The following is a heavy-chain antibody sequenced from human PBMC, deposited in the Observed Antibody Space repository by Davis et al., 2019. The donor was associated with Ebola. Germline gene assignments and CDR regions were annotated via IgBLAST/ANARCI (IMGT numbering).Heavy chain of an antibody. CDR3: AKRPDVVLPEVSFYYYGMDV. Sequence: GGPLRLPFAPPGFTFISYAIHWVRQAPGKGREWVAVISYDGSKTYYGHSVKGRFTISRANSKNTLYLQMSSLRAEDTATYYCAKRPDVVLPEVSFYYYGMDVWGKGTTVTVSS. CDR2: ISYDGSKT. V-gene: IGHV3-30*15. D-gene: IGHD2-2*01. CDR1: GFTFISYA. J-gene: IGHJ6*04.